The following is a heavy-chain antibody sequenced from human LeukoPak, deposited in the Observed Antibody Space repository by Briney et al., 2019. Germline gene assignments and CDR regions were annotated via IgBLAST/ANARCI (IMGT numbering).Heavy chain of an antibody. Sequence: ASVKVSCKVSGYTLTELSMHWVRQAPGKGLEWMGGFDPEDGETIYAQKFQGRVTMTEDTSTDTAYMELSSLRSEDTAVYYCATLNYGSGSLDFDYWGQGTPVTVSS. CDR2: FDPEDGET. J-gene: IGHJ4*02. D-gene: IGHD3-10*01. V-gene: IGHV1-24*01. CDR1: GYTLTELS. CDR3: ATLNYGSGSLDFDY.